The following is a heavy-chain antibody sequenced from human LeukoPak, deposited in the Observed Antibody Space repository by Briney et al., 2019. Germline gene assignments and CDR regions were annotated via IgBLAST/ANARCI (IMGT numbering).Heavy chain of an antibody. V-gene: IGHV1-46*01. CDR3: TRSVRNGHIDY. CDR2: INPSGGST. CDR1: GYTFTSYY. D-gene: IGHD2-21*01. J-gene: IGHJ4*02. Sequence: ASVKVSCKASGYTFTSYYMHWVRQAPGQGLEWMGIINPSGGSTSYAQKFQGRVTMTRSTSISTAYMELSSLRFEGTAVYYCTRSVRNGHIDYWGQGTLVTVSS.